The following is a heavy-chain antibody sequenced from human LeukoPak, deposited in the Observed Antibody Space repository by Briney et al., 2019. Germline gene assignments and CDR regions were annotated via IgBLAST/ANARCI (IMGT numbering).Heavy chain of an antibody. J-gene: IGHJ4*02. V-gene: IGHV3-53*01. CDR1: GFTVSTNY. D-gene: IGHD1-1*01. CDR2: VYTGGST. Sequence: GGSLRLSCAASGFTVSTNYMSWVRQGPGKGLEWISVVYTGGSTYYADSVKGRFTISRDNSKNTLYLQMNSLRAEDTAVYYCAKTGTPWYYFDYWGQGTLVTVSS. CDR3: AKTGTPWYYFDY.